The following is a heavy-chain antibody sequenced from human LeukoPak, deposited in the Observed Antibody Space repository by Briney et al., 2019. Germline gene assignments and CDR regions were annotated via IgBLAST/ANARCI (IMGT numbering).Heavy chain of an antibody. V-gene: IGHV3-9*01. Sequence: GRSLRLSCVGSGFSLDDYAIHWVRQVPGKGLEWVSSTSWDSSNAAYADSLKGRFTISRDKAKNSLYLQMNSLRPEDTALYYCIKDMGFDLLKDAFHIWGQGTLVTVSS. CDR3: IKDMGFDLLKDAFHI. CDR1: GFSLDDYA. CDR2: TSWDSSNA. D-gene: IGHD3-9*01. J-gene: IGHJ3*02.